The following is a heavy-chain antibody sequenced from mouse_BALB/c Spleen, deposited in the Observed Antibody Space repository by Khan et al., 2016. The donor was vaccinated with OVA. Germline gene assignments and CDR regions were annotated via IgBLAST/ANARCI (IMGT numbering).Heavy chain of an antibody. D-gene: IGHD1-2*01. CDR1: GFSLTGYG. J-gene: IGHJ3*01. CDR3: ARDLRLRGFAY. CDR2: IWGDGST. Sequence: VELVESGPGLVAPSQSLSITCTVSGFSLTGYGVNWVRQPPGKGLEWLGMIWGDGSTDYNSVLKSRLIITKDNSKSQVFLKMNSLQTDDTARYYCARDLRLRGFAYWGQGTLVTVSA. V-gene: IGHV2-6-7*01.